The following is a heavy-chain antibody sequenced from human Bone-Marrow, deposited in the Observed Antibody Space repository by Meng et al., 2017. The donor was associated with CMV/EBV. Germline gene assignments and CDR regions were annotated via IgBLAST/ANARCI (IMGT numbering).Heavy chain of an antibody. V-gene: IGHV3-48*01. CDR2: ISSSNISI. Sequence: GGSLRLSCAASGFTFSNYAMNWVRQAPGKGLEWISYISSSNISIYYADSVRGRFTISRDNAKNSLFLQMNSLRADDTALYFCARGWLQFDYWGQGALVTVS. D-gene: IGHD5-24*01. J-gene: IGHJ4*02. CDR1: GFTFSNYA. CDR3: ARGWLQFDY.